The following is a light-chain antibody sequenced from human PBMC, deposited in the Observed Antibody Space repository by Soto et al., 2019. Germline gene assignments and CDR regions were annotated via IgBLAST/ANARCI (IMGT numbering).Light chain of an antibody. CDR2: GAS. Sequence: EIVLTQSPGTLSLSPWERATLSCRASQSVSSSSYLAWYQQKPGQAPRLLIYGASSRATGIPDRFSGSGSGTDFTLTISRLEPEDFAVYYCHQYGSSPSYTFGQGTKLEIK. J-gene: IGKJ2*01. V-gene: IGKV3-20*01. CDR3: HQYGSSPSYT. CDR1: QSVSSSSY.